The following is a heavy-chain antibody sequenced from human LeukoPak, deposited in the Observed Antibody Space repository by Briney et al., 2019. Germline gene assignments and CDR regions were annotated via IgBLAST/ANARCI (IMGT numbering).Heavy chain of an antibody. Sequence: GRSLRLSCAASGFNFFTYGMHWVRQAPGKGLEWVAVIWYDGSNKYYADSVKGRFTISRDNSKNTLYLQMNILRVEDTALYYCAPDLRGSDWSVDDWGQGTRVTVSS. CDR1: GFNFFTYG. J-gene: IGHJ4*02. CDR3: APDLRGSDWSVDD. CDR2: IWYDGSNK. V-gene: IGHV3-33*01. D-gene: IGHD3-9*01.